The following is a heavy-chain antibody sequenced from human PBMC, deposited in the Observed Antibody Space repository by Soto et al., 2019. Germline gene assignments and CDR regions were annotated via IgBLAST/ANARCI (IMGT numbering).Heavy chain of an antibody. CDR2: INGNTGHT. D-gene: IGHD1-26*01. J-gene: IGHJ4*02. CDR1: GYTFSRYG. Sequence: QVQLVQSGAEVREPGASVKVSCKTSGYTFSRYGITWVRQAPGQGLEWMGWINGNTGHTIYAMNLEDRLTISTDTTTSTAYMELRILKSDATVVYYCAREMKWGPLPYWGQGTLVTVSS. V-gene: IGHV1-18*01. CDR3: AREMKWGPLPY.